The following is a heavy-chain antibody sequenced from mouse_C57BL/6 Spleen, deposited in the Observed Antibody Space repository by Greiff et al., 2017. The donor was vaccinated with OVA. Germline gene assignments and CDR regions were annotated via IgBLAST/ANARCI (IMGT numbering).Heavy chain of an antibody. CDR2: ISNGGGST. D-gene: IGHD3-2*02. V-gene: IGHV5-12*01. CDR3: ARPTGDSSGYVDYAMDY. Sequence: EVMLVESGGGLVQPGGSLKLSCAASGFTFSDYYMYWVRPTPEKRLEWVAYISNGGGSTYYPDTVKGRFTISRDNAKNTLYLQMSRLKSEDTAMYYCARPTGDSSGYVDYAMDYWGQGTSVTVSS. CDR1: GFTFSDYY. J-gene: IGHJ4*01.